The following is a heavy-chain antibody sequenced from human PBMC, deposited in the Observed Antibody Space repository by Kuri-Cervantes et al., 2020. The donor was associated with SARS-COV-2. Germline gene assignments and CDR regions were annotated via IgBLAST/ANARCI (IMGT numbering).Heavy chain of an antibody. CDR1: GFTFSSYD. V-gene: IGHV3-48*02. D-gene: IGHD6-13*01. CDR3: ARYGFGYSTFYGMDV. J-gene: IGHJ6*02. Sequence: GESLKISCAASGFTFSSYDMNWVRQAPGKGLEWVSYISSSSRTMYNSDSVKGRFTISRDNAENSLYLQMNSLRDEDTAVYYCARYGFGYSTFYGMDVWGQGTTVTVSS. CDR2: ISSSSRTM.